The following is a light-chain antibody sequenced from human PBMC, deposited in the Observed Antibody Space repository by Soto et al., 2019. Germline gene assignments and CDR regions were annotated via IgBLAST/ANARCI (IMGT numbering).Light chain of an antibody. CDR1: SSNIGDNA. Sequence: QSVLTQPPSVSEAPRQRVTISCSGSSSNIGDNAVNWYQQLPGKAPKVIIYYDDLRPSGVSDRFSGSKTGTSASLAISGLQYADEDDYYCAAWDDSLSAVVFGGGTKLTVL. CDR3: AAWDDSLSAVV. V-gene: IGLV1-36*01. J-gene: IGLJ2*01. CDR2: YDD.